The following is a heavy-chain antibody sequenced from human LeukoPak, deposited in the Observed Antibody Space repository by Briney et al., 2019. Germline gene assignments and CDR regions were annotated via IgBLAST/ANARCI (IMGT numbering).Heavy chain of an antibody. V-gene: IGHV3-30*04. CDR3: ARGLAVNWFDP. CDR2: ISYDGSNK. CDR1: GFTFSSYA. Sequence: GGSLRLSCAASGFTFSSYAMDWVSQAPGKGLEWVAVISYDGSNKYYADSVKGRFTISRDNSKNTLYLQMNSLRAEDTAVYYCARGLAVNWFDPWGQGTLVTVSS. J-gene: IGHJ5*02.